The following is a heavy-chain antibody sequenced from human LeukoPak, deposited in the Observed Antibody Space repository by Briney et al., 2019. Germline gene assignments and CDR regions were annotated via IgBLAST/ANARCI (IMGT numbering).Heavy chain of an antibody. Sequence: SVKVSCKASGFTFTSSAMQWVRQARGQRLEWIGWIVVGSGNTNYAQKFQERVTITRDMSTSTAYMELSSLRSEDTAVYYCARLPLDSSGWYLSRTRLFDYWGQGTLVTVSS. CDR2: IVVGSGNT. D-gene: IGHD6-19*01. J-gene: IGHJ4*02. CDR1: GFTFTSSA. V-gene: IGHV1-58*02. CDR3: ARLPLDSSGWYLSRTRLFDY.